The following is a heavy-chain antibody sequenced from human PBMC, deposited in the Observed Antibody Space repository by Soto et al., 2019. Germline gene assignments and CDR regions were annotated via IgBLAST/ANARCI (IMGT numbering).Heavy chain of an antibody. CDR1: DDSIGNYY. CDR2: IYYTGST. J-gene: IGHJ4*02. D-gene: IGHD4-17*01. Sequence: SETLSLTCTVSDDSIGNYYWSWIRQPPGEGLEWIAYIYYTGSTNYNPSLKSRVSISIDSSKNQFSLKLSSVTAADTAVYYCARQVPRDYEAGRTFDSWGQGILVTVSS. V-gene: IGHV4-59*08. CDR3: ARQVPRDYEAGRTFDS.